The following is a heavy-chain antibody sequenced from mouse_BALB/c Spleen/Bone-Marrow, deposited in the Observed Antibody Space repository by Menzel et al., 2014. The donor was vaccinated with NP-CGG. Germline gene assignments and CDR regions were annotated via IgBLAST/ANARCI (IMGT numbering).Heavy chain of an antibody. D-gene: IGHD2-3*01. CDR2: INSNGGST. CDR3: ARDGYYVFYAMDY. CDR1: GFTFSSYG. Sequence: EVMLVESGGGLVLPGGSLKLSCAASGFTFSSYGMSWVRQTPDKRLELVATINSNGGSTYYPDSVKGRFTISRDNAKNTLYLQMSSLKSEDTAMYYCARDGYYVFYAMDYWGQGTSVTVSS. V-gene: IGHV5-6-3*01. J-gene: IGHJ4*01.